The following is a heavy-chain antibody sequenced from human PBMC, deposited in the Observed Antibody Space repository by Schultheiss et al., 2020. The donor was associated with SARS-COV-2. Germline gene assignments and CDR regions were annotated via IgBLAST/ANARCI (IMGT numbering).Heavy chain of an antibody. CDR1: GGSFSGYY. CDR3: ARGEGRYYGSGVDY. CDR2: INHSGST. Sequence: SETLSLTCAVYGGSFSGYYWSWIRQPPGKGLEWIGEINHSGSTNYNPSLKSRVTISADTSKNQFSLKLSSVTAADTAVYYCARGEGRYYGSGVDYWGQGTLVTVSS. V-gene: IGHV4-34*01. D-gene: IGHD3-10*01. J-gene: IGHJ4*02.